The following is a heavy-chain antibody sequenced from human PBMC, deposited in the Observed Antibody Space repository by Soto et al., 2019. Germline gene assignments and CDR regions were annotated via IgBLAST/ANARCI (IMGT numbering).Heavy chain of an antibody. Sequence: SETLSLTCTVSGGSISSYYWSWIRQPAGKGLEWIGRIYTSGSTNYNPSLKSRVTMSVDTSKNQFSLKLSSVTAADTAVYYCARDTYYYDSSGYYFAEYFQHGGQGTLLTVSS. D-gene: IGHD3-22*01. V-gene: IGHV4-4*07. CDR1: GGSISSYY. CDR3: ARDTYYYDSSGYYFAEYFQH. CDR2: IYTSGST. J-gene: IGHJ1*01.